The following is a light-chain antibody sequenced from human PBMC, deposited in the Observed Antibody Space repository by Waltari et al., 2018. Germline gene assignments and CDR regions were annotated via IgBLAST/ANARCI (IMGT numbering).Light chain of an antibody. V-gene: IGKV3-15*01. CDR1: ESVSSN. Sequence: EIVMTQSPATLSVSPGVGATLSCRASESVSSNLAWYPEKPGQCPRLLIYGASTSANGIPARFSGSGSGTEFTLTISSLQAEDFAVDYCQPYNNWPPSTFGQGTKLEIK. CDR3: QPYNNWPPST. CDR2: GAS. J-gene: IGKJ2*01.